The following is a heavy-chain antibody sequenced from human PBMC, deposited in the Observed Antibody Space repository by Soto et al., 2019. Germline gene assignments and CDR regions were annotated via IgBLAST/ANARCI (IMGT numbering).Heavy chain of an antibody. V-gene: IGHV3-30*18. Sequence: PGGSLRLSCAASGFTFSNYGMHLVRQAPGKGLEWVAVISYDGSNNNYADSAKGRFTISRDNSKNTLYLQMNSLRAEDTAVYYCAKDEKSGTYLIDYWGQGTPVTVSS. D-gene: IGHD1-26*01. CDR3: AKDEKSGTYLIDY. J-gene: IGHJ4*02. CDR2: ISYDGSNN. CDR1: GFTFSNYG.